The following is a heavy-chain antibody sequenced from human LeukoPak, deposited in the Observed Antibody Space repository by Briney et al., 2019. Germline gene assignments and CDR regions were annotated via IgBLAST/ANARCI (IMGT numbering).Heavy chain of an antibody. Sequence: SGPTLVNPTQTLTLTCTFSGFSLSTSGMCVSWIRQPPGKALEWLARIDWDDDKYYSTSLKTRLTISKDTSKNQVVLTMTNMDPVDTATYYCARVYSGSSVHDAFDIWGRGTMVTVSS. V-gene: IGHV2-70*11. CDR1: GFSLSTSGMC. D-gene: IGHD6-6*01. J-gene: IGHJ3*02. CDR2: IDWDDDK. CDR3: ARVYSGSSVHDAFDI.